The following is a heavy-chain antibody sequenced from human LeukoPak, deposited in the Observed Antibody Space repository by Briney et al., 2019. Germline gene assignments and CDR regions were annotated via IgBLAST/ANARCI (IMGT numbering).Heavy chain of an antibody. CDR3: ASDIVATSGDF. J-gene: IGHJ4*02. V-gene: IGHV3-11*01. Sequence: KPGGSLRLSCAASGFTFSDYYMSWIRQAPGKGLEWVAYITSSGADIYYADPVKGRFTISRDNAKNALFLRMNSLRVEDTATYYCASDIVATSGDFWGQGTLVSVSS. CDR2: ITSSGADI. CDR1: GFTFSDYY. D-gene: IGHD5-12*01.